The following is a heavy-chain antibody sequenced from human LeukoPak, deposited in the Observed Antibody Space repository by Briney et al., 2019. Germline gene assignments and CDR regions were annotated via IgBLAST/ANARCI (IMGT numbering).Heavy chain of an antibody. Sequence: GGSLRLSCAASGFTFSSYAMHWVRQAPGKGLGWVAVISYDGSNKYYADSVKGRFTISRDNSKNTLYLQMNSLRAEDTAVYYCARDHGYSGYAAFDYWGQGTLVTVSS. V-gene: IGHV3-30*04. J-gene: IGHJ4*02. CDR2: ISYDGSNK. CDR3: ARDHGYSGYAAFDY. CDR1: GFTFSSYA. D-gene: IGHD5-12*01.